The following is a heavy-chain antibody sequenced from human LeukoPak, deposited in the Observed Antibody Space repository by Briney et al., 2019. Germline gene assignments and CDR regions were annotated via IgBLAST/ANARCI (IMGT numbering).Heavy chain of an antibody. CDR1: GFTFSSYW. J-gene: IGHJ5*02. CDR2: IKQDGSEK. Sequence: GGSLRLSCAASGFTFSSYWMNWVRQAPGKGLEWVASIKQDGSEKLYGDSVRGRFTVYRDNARNSLYLHMNTMRAEDTALYYCARTGEDYDDNAGYGGLDAWGQGTLVTVSS. D-gene: IGHD3-22*01. CDR3: ARTGEDYDDNAGYGGLDA. V-gene: IGHV3-7*01.